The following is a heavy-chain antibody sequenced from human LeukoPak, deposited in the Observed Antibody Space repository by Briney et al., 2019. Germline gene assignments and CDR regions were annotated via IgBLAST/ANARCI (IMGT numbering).Heavy chain of an antibody. V-gene: IGHV3-30*18. CDR3: AKDQAPRYGSGSRFDY. CDR1: GFTFSSYG. J-gene: IGHJ4*02. D-gene: IGHD3-10*01. CDR2: ISYDGSNK. Sequence: GRSLRLSCAASGFTFSSYGMHWVRQPPGKGLEWVAVISYDGSNKYYADSVKGRFTISRDNSKNTLYLQMNSLRAEDTAVYYCAKDQAPRYGSGSRFDYWGQGTLVTVSS.